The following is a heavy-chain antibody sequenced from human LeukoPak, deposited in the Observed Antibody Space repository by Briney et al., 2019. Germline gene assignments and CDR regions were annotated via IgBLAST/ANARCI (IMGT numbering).Heavy chain of an antibody. Sequence: GEALKISCKGSGYSFTSYWIGWVRQMPGKGLEWMGIIYPGDSDTKYSPSFQGQVTISADKPITTAYLQWSSLKASDTAMSYCARPGGGYRTSYIDYWGQGTLVTVSS. CDR2: IYPGDSDT. V-gene: IGHV5-51*01. J-gene: IGHJ4*02. D-gene: IGHD6-13*01. CDR1: GYSFTSYW. CDR3: ARPGGGYRTSYIDY.